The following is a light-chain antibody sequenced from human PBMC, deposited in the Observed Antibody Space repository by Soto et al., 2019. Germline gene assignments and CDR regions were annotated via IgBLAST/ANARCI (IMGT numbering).Light chain of an antibody. CDR3: QQYGSSPT. Sequence: EIVLTQSPGTLSLSPGERATLSCRASQSVASSSIAWYQQRPGQAPRLLIYGASSRATGIPDRFSGSGSGTDFTLTISRLVPEDFAVYYCQQYGSSPTFGQGTRLEIK. V-gene: IGKV3-20*01. J-gene: IGKJ5*01. CDR2: GAS. CDR1: QSVASSS.